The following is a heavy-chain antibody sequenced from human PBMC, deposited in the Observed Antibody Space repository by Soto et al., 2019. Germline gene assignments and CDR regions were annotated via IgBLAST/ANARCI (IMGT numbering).Heavy chain of an antibody. V-gene: IGHV3-23*01. Sequence: EVQLLESGGGLVQPGGSLRLSCAASGFTFSSYAMSWVRQAPGKGLEWVSAISGSGGSTYYADSVKGRFTISRDNSKNTLYLQMNSLRAEDTAVYYSAKGRGYCSSTSCYVGSDYWGQGTLVTVSS. CDR1: GFTFSSYA. CDR2: ISGSGGST. J-gene: IGHJ4*02. D-gene: IGHD2-2*01. CDR3: AKGRGYCSSTSCYVGSDY.